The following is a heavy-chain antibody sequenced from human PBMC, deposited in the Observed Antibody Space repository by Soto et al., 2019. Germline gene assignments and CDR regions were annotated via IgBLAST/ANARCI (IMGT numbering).Heavy chain of an antibody. Sequence: PGGSLRLSCAASGFTFSSYALSWVRQAPGKGLEWVSAISGRGGSTYYADSVKGRFTISRDNSKNTLYLQMNSLRAEDTAVYYCAKDRADYFPPRFDPWGQGTLVTVSS. V-gene: IGHV3-23*01. CDR3: AKDRADYFPPRFDP. J-gene: IGHJ5*02. D-gene: IGHD4-17*01. CDR2: ISGRGGST. CDR1: GFTFSSYA.